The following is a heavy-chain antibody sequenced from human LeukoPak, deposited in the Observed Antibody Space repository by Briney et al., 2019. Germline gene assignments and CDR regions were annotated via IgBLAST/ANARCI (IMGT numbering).Heavy chain of an antibody. D-gene: IGHD3-10*01. Sequence: ASVKVSRKASGYTFTGYYIHWVRQAPGQGLEWMGRINPNSGGTNYAQKFQGRVTMTRDTSISTAYVELSRLRSDDTAVYYCARESSDGSGSYDYWGQGTLVTVSS. J-gene: IGHJ4*02. CDR1: GYTFTGYY. CDR2: INPNSGGT. V-gene: IGHV1-2*06. CDR3: ARESSDGSGSYDY.